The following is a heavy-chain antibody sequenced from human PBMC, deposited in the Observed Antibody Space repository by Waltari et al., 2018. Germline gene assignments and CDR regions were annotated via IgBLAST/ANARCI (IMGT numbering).Heavy chain of an antibody. CDR3: ASSGYDSSGYYDAFDI. CDR2: IIPIFGTA. CDR1: GGTFSSYA. J-gene: IGHJ3*02. Sequence: QVQLVQSGAEVKKPGSSVKVSCKASGGTFSSYAISWVRQDPGQGLEWMGGIIPIFGTANYAQKFQGRVTITADKSTSTAYMELSSLRSEDTAVYYCASSGYDSSGYYDAFDIWGQGTMVTVSS. D-gene: IGHD3-22*01. V-gene: IGHV1-69*14.